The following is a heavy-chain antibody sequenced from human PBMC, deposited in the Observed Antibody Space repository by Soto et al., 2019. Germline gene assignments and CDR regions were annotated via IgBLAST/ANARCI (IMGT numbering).Heavy chain of an antibody. CDR1: GFTFSSYA. Sequence: EVQVLESGGGLVQPGGSLRLSCAASGFTFSSYAMSWVRQAPGQGLEWVSAISGSGSNPYYADSVKGRFTISRDNSKNTPYLQMHSLRAEDSALSYCAKTASMTIRDGFDHWGQGTLVTVSS. J-gene: IGHJ4*02. D-gene: IGHD4-17*01. CDR2: ISGSGSNP. CDR3: AKTASMTIRDGFDH. V-gene: IGHV3-23*01.